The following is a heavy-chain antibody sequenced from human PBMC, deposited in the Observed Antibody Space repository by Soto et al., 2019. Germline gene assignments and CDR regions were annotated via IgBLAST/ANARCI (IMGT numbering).Heavy chain of an antibody. CDR3: AKSQLRFLEWLFFYY. D-gene: IGHD3-3*01. J-gene: IGHJ4*02. V-gene: IGHV3-11*01. CDR2: ISSSGSTI. Sequence: PGGSLRLSCAASGFTFSDYYMSWIRQAPGKGLEWVSYISSSGSTIYYADSVKGRFTISRDNAKNSLYLQMNSLRAEDTAVYYCAKSQLRFLEWLFFYYWGQGTLVTVSS. CDR1: GFTFSDYY.